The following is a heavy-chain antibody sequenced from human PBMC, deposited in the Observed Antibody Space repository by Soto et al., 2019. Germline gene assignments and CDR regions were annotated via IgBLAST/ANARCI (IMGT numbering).Heavy chain of an antibody. CDR3: VRDGVGATAFFGYFDY. D-gene: IGHD1-26*01. CDR1: GFTFSGDG. Sequence: QVQLVESGGGVVQPGRSRRLSCAASGFTFSGDGMHWVRQAPGKGLEWVAVIRYDGSNIYYADSVKGRFTISRDKSKNTLYLEMNNLGAEDTAVYYCVRDGVGATAFFGYFDYWGQGTLVPVSS. V-gene: IGHV3-33*01. CDR2: IRYDGSNI. J-gene: IGHJ4*02.